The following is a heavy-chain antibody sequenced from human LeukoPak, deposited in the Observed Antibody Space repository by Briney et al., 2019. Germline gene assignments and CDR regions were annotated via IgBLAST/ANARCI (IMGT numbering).Heavy chain of an antibody. J-gene: IGHJ6*04. CDR3: AELGITMIGGV. D-gene: IGHD3-10*02. CDR2: IGPSGSNI. Sequence: PGGSLRLSCAASGFTFASYAFSWVRQAPGKGLEWISYIGPSGSNIYYADSVKGRFTISRDNVKDSLYLQMNSLRAEDTAVYYCAELGITMIGGVWGKGTTVTISS. CDR1: GFTFASYA. V-gene: IGHV3-48*01.